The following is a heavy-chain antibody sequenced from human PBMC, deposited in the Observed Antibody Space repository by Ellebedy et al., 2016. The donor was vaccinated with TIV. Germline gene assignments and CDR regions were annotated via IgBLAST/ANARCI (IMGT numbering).Heavy chain of an antibody. D-gene: IGHD5-12*01. Sequence: MPSETLSLTCTVSGGSISSSSYYWGWIRLPPGKGLEWIGNIYYSGRTYYNPSLQSRVTISVDTSKKQFSLRLNSVTAADTAVYYCARFVRATKAFDIWGQGTMVTVSS. J-gene: IGHJ3*02. CDR2: IYYSGRT. V-gene: IGHV4-39*07. CDR3: ARFVRATKAFDI. CDR1: GGSISSSSYY.